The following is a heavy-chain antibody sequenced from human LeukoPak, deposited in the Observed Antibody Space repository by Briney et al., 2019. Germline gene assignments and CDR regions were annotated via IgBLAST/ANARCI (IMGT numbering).Heavy chain of an antibody. V-gene: IGHV3-21*01. CDR3: ARDYLGGATTFDY. J-gene: IGHJ4*02. CDR1: GFTFSSYS. Sequence: GGSLRLSCAASGFTFSSYSMNWVRQAPGKGLEWVSSISSSSSYIYYADSVKGRFTISRDNAKNSLNLQMNSLRAEDTAVYYCARDYLGGATTFDYWGQGTLVTVSS. D-gene: IGHD1-26*01. CDR2: ISSSSSYI.